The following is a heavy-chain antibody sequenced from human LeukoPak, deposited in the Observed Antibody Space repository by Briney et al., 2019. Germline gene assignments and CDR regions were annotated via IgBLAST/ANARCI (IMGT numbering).Heavy chain of an antibody. Sequence: GGSLRLSCTASGFSFGDYAMSWVRQAPGKGLEWVGFIRNKAYGGTTEYAASVRGRFTTSRDDSKSIAYLQMNSLKTEDTAVYYCSREHGVNSEYWGQGTLVTVSS. V-gene: IGHV3-49*04. J-gene: IGHJ4*02. D-gene: IGHD4-23*01. CDR1: GFSFGDYA. CDR2: IRNKAYGGTT. CDR3: SREHGVNSEY.